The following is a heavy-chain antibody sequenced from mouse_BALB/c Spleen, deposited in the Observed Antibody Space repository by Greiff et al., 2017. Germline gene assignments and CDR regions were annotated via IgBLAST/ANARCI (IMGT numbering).Heavy chain of an antibody. Sequence: EVKLMESGGDLVKPGGSLKLSCAASGFTFSSYGMSWVRQTPDKRLEWVATISSGGSYTYYPDSVKGRFTISRDNAKNTLYLQMNSLQTDDTAMYYCARDRYFDYWGQGTTLTVSS. CDR1: GFTFSSYG. V-gene: IGHV5-6*01. CDR2: ISSGGSYT. J-gene: IGHJ2*01. CDR3: ARDRYFDY.